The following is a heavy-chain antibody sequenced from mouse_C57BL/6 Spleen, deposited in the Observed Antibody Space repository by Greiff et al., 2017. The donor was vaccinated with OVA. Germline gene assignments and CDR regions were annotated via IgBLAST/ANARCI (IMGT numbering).Heavy chain of an antibody. V-gene: IGHV1-5*01. CDR2: IYPGNSDT. J-gene: IGHJ2*01. CDR3: TRGAYYSNYGDY. CDR1: GYTFTSYW. D-gene: IGHD2-5*01. Sequence: EVQRVESGTVLARPGASVKMSCKTSGYTFTSYWMHWVKQRPGQGLEWIGAIYPGNSDTSYNQKFKGKAKLTAVTSASTAYMELSSLTNEDSAVYYCTRGAYYSNYGDYWGQGTTLTVSS.